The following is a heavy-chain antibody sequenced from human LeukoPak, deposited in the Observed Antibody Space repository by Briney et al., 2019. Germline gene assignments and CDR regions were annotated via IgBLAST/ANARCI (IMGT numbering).Heavy chain of an antibody. CDR3: AREIGDSHLAAAGMFDY. D-gene: IGHD6-13*01. CDR1: GVSISSISYY. CDR2: IYYSGTT. V-gene: IGHV4-39*07. Sequence: SETLSLTCTVSGVSISSISYYWGWIRQPPGKGLEWIASIYYSGTTYYNPSLKSRVTISLDTSNNQFSLKLSSVTAADTAVYYCAREIGDSHLAAAGMFDYWGQGTLVTVSS. J-gene: IGHJ4*02.